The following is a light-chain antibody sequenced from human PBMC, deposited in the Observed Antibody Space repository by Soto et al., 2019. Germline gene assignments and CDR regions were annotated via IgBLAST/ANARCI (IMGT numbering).Light chain of an antibody. CDR2: SNN. CDR1: SSNIGSNT. V-gene: IGLV1-44*01. CDR3: AAWDDSLNGYV. Sequence: QSVLTQPPSASGTPGQRVTISCSGSSSNIGSNTGNWYQKLPGTAPKLLIYSNNQRPSGVPDRFSGSKSGTSASLAISGLQSEDEADYYCAAWDDSLNGYVFGTGTKLTVL. J-gene: IGLJ1*01.